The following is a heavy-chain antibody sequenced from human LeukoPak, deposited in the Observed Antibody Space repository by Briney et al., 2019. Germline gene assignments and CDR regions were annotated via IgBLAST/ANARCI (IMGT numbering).Heavy chain of an antibody. CDR1: GDSVSSNSSA. Sequence: SQTLSLTCAISGDSVSSNSSAWNWIRQSPSRGLEWLGRTYYRSKWYNDYAVSVKSRITIKPDTSKNQFSLQLNSVTPEDTAVYYCARPRFLVGATTPDAFDIWGQGTMVTVSS. CDR3: ARPRFLVGATTPDAFDI. V-gene: IGHV6-1*01. J-gene: IGHJ3*02. D-gene: IGHD1-26*01. CDR2: TYYRSKWYN.